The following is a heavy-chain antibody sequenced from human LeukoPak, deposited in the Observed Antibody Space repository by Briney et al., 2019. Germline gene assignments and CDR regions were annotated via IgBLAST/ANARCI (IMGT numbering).Heavy chain of an antibody. V-gene: IGHV6-1*01. D-gene: IGHD3-22*01. J-gene: IGHJ4*02. CDR2: TYYRSKWYN. Sequence: SQTLSLTCAISGDSVSSNSAAWNWIRQSPSRGLEWLGRTYYRSKWYNDYAVSVKSRITINPDTSKNQFSLQLNSVTPEDTAVYYCARGESYDSSGYYYYFDYWGQGTLVTASS. CDR1: GDSVSSNSAA. CDR3: ARGESYDSSGYYYYFDY.